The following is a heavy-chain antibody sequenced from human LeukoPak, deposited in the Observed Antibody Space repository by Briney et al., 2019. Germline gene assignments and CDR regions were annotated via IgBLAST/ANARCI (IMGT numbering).Heavy chain of an antibody. Sequence: PGGSLRLSCAVSGVPISGYWMSWVRQAPGKGLEWVSSVNGDSSYIYYADSVKGRFTIARDNARNSLHLQMNSLRAEDTAVYYCARLRCDVTSCFGKYYFDHWGQGTLVTVSS. CDR3: ARLRCDVTSCFGKYYFDH. J-gene: IGHJ4*02. D-gene: IGHD2-2*01. V-gene: IGHV3-21*01. CDR1: GVPISGYW. CDR2: VNGDSSYI.